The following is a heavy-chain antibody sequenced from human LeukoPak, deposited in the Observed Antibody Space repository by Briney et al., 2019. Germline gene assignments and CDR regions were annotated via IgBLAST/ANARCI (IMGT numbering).Heavy chain of an antibody. D-gene: IGHD3-10*01. CDR2: INHSGST. V-gene: IGHV4-34*01. CDR3: ARDPGPTMVRGVAGPYYYYMDV. J-gene: IGHJ6*03. Sequence: PSETLSLTCAVYGGSFSGYYWSWIRQPPGKGLEWIGEINHSGSTNYNPSLKSRVTISVDTSKNQFSLRLSSVTAADTAVYYCARDPGPTMVRGVAGPYYYYMDVWGKGTTVTISS. CDR1: GGSFSGYY.